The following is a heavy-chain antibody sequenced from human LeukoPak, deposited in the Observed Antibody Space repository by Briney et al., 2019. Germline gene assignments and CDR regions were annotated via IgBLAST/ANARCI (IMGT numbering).Heavy chain of an antibody. J-gene: IGHJ4*02. CDR2: ISSSSSTI. D-gene: IGHD3-3*01. CDR3: ARLITYYDFWSASIPAFDY. Sequence: PGGSLRLSCAASGFTFSSYSMNWVRQAPGKGLEWVSYISSSSSTIYYADPVKGRFTISRDNAKNSLYLQMNSLRAEDTAVYYCARLITYYDFWSASIPAFDYWGQGTLVTVSS. V-gene: IGHV3-48*01. CDR1: GFTFSSYS.